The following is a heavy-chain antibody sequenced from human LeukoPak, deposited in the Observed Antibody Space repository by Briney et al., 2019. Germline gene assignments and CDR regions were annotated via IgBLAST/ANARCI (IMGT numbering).Heavy chain of an antibody. CDR1: DDSITMYY. Sequence: SETLSLTCSVSDDSITMYYWTWIRQPPGKGLEWIGYVDHTGSTNFNPSLNGRVSISRDTTKNLFSLRLRSVTAADTAVYYCAREYYGSSGYYNDYWGQGALVTVSS. D-gene: IGHD3-22*01. V-gene: IGHV4-59*01. CDR2: VDHTGST. CDR3: AREYYGSSGYYNDY. J-gene: IGHJ4*02.